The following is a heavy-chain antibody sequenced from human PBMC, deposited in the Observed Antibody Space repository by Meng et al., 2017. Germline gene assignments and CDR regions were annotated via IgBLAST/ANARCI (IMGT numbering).Heavy chain of an antibody. V-gene: IGHV5-51*01. CDR1: GYSLTSYW. D-gene: IGHD3-22*01. Sequence: KVSCKGSGYSLTSYWNGWVRQMPGKGLEWLGIIYPGDSDTSYSPSFQGQVTISADKSISTAYLQWSSLKASDTAMYYCARQAYYYDSSGYYFGPPYDAFDIWGQGTMVTVSS. CDR3: ARQAYYYDSSGYYFGPPYDAFDI. J-gene: IGHJ3*02. CDR2: IYPGDSDT.